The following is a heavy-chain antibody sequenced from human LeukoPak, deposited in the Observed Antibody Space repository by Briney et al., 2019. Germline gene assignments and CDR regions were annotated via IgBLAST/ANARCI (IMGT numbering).Heavy chain of an antibody. D-gene: IGHD6-19*01. CDR2: IYYSGST. CDR1: GGSISSGSYY. CDR3: ARDQGLLGTDY. J-gene: IGHJ4*02. Sequence: PSQTLSLTCTVSGGSISSGSYYWNWIRQPPGKGLEWIGYIYYSGSTYYNPSLKSRITISPDTSKNQFSLKLSSVTAADTAVYYCARDQGLLGTDYWGQGTLVTVSS. V-gene: IGHV4-30-4*08.